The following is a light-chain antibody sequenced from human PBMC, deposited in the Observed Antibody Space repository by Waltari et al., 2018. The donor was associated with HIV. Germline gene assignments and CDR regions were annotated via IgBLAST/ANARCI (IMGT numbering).Light chain of an antibody. CDR1: PSISGN. Sequence: EIVMTQSPVTLSVSPGERATLSCRASPSISGNLAWYQQKPGQAPRPLIYGASTRATGIPARVSGSGSGTEFTLTISSLQSEDFAVYYCQQYNNWPRTFGQGTKLEIK. CDR3: QQYNNWPRT. V-gene: IGKV3-15*01. J-gene: IGKJ2*01. CDR2: GAS.